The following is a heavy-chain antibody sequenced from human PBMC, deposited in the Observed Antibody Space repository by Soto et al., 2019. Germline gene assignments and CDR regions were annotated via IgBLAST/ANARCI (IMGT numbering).Heavy chain of an antibody. CDR2: IYHSGST. Sequence: SETLSLTCIVSGGSVSSRNWWSWVRQPPGKGLEWIGEIYHSGSTTYNPSLKSRATISVDKSENQFSLRLKSVTAADTAVYYCASVGSGYDNSGYYLPWGPGTLVTVSS. CDR1: GGSVSSRNW. D-gene: IGHD3-22*01. CDR3: ASVGSGYDNSGYYLP. J-gene: IGHJ5*02. V-gene: IGHV4-4*02.